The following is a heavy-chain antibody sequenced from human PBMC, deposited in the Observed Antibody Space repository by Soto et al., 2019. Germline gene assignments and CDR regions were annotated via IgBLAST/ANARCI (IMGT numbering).Heavy chain of an antibody. CDR2: ISAYNGNT. V-gene: IGHV1-18*01. Sequence: GASVKVSCKASGYTFTSYGISWVRQAPGQGLEWMGWISAYNGNTNYAQKLQGRVTMTTDTSTSTAYMELRSLRSDDTAVYYCARHDYGDFPNWFDPWGQGTLVTVSS. D-gene: IGHD4-17*01. CDR3: ARHDYGDFPNWFDP. CDR1: GYTFTSYG. J-gene: IGHJ5*02.